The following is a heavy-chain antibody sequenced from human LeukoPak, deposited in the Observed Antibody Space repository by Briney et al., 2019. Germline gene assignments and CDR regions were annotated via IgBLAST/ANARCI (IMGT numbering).Heavy chain of an antibody. CDR3: ARDQYDSVWGSYRPYFDF. D-gene: IGHD3-16*02. CDR1: GYTFSSYG. V-gene: IGHV1-18*04. J-gene: IGHJ4*02. CDR2: ISPYTGDT. Sequence: GASVKVSCKASGYTFSSYGISWVRQAPGQGLEWMGWISPYTGDTKYAERLQDRVIMTTDTSTRTAYMELRSLTSDDTAVFYCARDQYDSVWGSYRPYFDFWGEGTLVTVSS.